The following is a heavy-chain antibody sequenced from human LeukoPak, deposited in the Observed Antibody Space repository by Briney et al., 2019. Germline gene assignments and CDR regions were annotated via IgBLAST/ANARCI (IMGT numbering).Heavy chain of an antibody. CDR1: GFTFSSYW. CDR2: IKQDGSEK. D-gene: IGHD1-26*01. V-gene: IGHV3-7*01. J-gene: IGHJ5*02. Sequence: GGSLRLSCAASGFTFSSYWMSWVRQAPGKGLEWVANIKQDGSEKYYVDSMKGRFTISRDNAKNSLYLQMNSLRAEDTAVYYCARDGGWEATPANWFDPWGQGTLVTVSS. CDR3: ARDGGWEATPANWFDP.